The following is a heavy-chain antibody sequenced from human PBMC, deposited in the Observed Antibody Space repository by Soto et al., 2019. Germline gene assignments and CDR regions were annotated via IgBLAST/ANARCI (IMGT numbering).Heavy chain of an antibody. CDR1: GFTFSSYS. Sequence: EVQLVESGGGLVKPGGSLRLSCAASGFTFSSYSMYWVRQAPGKGLEWVSSISSSSSYIYYADSVKGRFTISRDNAKNSLYLQMNSLRAEDTAVYYCARDVINGMDVWGQGTTVTVSS. J-gene: IGHJ6*02. V-gene: IGHV3-21*01. CDR3: ARDVINGMDV. D-gene: IGHD3-16*02. CDR2: ISSSSSYI.